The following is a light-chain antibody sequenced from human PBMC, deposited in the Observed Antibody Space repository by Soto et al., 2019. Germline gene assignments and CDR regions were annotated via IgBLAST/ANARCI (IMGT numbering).Light chain of an antibody. Sequence: EIVMTQSPATLSMSPGQRATLSCRASQSVGSNLAWYQQKPGQAPRLLIYGASSRPPGIPARFSGSESGTEFTLTISSLQSEDFAVYYCQQYNNWPLTFGPGTKVDI. V-gene: IGKV3-15*01. J-gene: IGKJ3*01. CDR3: QQYNNWPLT. CDR1: QSVGSN. CDR2: GAS.